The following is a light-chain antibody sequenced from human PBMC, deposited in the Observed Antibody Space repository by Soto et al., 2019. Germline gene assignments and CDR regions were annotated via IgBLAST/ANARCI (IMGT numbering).Light chain of an antibody. CDR2: GAS. J-gene: IGKJ5*01. Sequence: EIVLTQSPGTLSLSPGAGASLSCRSSQAISGNSFAWYQHNPGQAPRLLMYGASSRATGIPDRFSGSGSGTAFTLTISRLEPADFAVYYCQQYGSSPPITFGQGTRLEIK. CDR1: QAISGNS. V-gene: IGKV3-20*01. CDR3: QQYGSSPPIT.